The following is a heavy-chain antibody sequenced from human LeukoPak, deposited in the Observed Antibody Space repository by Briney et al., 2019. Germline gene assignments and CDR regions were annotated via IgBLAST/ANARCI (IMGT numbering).Heavy chain of an antibody. CDR1: GFTFSSYG. Sequence: GGSLRLSCAASGFTFSSYGMHWVRQAPGKGLEWVAVISYDGSNKYYADSVKGRFIISRDNSKNTLYLQMNSLRAEDTAVYYCARKYYYDSSGYQINWFDPWGQGTLVTVSS. J-gene: IGHJ5*02. D-gene: IGHD3-22*01. CDR3: ARKYYYDSSGYQINWFDP. CDR2: ISYDGSNK. V-gene: IGHV3-30*03.